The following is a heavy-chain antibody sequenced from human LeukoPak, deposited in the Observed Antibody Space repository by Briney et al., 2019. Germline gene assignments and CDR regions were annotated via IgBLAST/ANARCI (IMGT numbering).Heavy chain of an antibody. CDR1: GYTFTSYD. V-gene: IGHV1-8*01. J-gene: IGHJ5*02. CDR2: MNPNSGNT. CDR3: ARLEYYYDSSGYFSSFDP. D-gene: IGHD3-22*01. Sequence: ASVKVSCKASGYTFTSYDINWVRQATGQGLEWMGWMNPNSGNTGYAQKFQGRVTMTRNTSISTAYMELSSLRSEDTAVYYCARLEYYYDSSGYFSSFDPWGQGTLVTVSS.